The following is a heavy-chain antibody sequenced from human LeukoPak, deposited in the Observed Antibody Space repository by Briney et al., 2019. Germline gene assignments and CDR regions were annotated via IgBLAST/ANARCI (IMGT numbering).Heavy chain of an antibody. J-gene: IGHJ4*02. CDR3: AKPPPRVAAAIIDDY. CDR2: IGVGGGNP. Sequence: PGGSLRLSCAASGFTFDTYALSWFRQAPGKGLEWVSFIGVGGGNPNYADSVKGRFTISRDNSKNTLYLQMNSLRAEDTAVYYCAKPPPRVAAAIIDDYWGQGTLVTVSS. CDR1: GFTFDTYA. V-gene: IGHV3-23*01. D-gene: IGHD2-15*01.